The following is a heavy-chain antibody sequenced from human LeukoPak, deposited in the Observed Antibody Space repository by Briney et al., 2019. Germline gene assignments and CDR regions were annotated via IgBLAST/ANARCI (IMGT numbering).Heavy chain of an antibody. CDR3: ASGGWYRGY. D-gene: IGHD2-15*01. CDR2: IKHRGRS. Sequence: PSETLSLTCSVSGSSISSDYYWGWVRQPPGKGLEWIGSIKHRGRSYYNPSLKSRVTISVDTSKNHFSLDLTSVTAADTAVYYCASGGWYRGYWGQGTLVTVSS. J-gene: IGHJ4*02. V-gene: IGHV4-38-2*02. CDR1: GSSISSDYY.